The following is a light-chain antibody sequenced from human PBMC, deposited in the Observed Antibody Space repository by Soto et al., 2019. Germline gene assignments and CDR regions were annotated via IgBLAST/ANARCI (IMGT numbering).Light chain of an antibody. Sequence: QSALTQPASVSGSPGQSITISCTGSSSDVGGYNYVSWYQQLPGTAPKLLIYSNNQRPSGVPDRFSGSKSGTSASLAISGLQSEDEADYYCAAWDDSLNGHWVFGGGTKLTVL. CDR1: SSDVGGYNY. J-gene: IGLJ3*02. CDR3: AAWDDSLNGHWV. CDR2: SNN. V-gene: IGLV1-44*01.